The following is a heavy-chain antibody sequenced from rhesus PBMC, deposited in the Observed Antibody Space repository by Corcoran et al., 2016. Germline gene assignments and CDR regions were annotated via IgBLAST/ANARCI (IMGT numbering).Heavy chain of an antibody. Sequence: QVQLQESGPGLVKPSETLSLTCTVSGASIRSYWLSWIRQPPGKGREWIGEINGNSGSTNYNPSLKSRVTISRDTSKNQFALKLSSVTAADTAVYYCAIFTNDFDYWGQGVLVTVSS. J-gene: IGHJ4*01. CDR2: INGNSGST. V-gene: IGHV4-80*01. CDR3: AIFTNDFDY. CDR1: GASIRSYW.